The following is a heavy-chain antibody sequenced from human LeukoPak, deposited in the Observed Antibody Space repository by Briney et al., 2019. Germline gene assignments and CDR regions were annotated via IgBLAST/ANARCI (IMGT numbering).Heavy chain of an antibody. V-gene: IGHV4-39*07. D-gene: IGHD3-10*01. J-gene: IGHJ4*02. CDR2: IYYSGST. CDR3: ASAGGSGSYYNNRFNIDY. Sequence: SETLSLTCTVSGGSISSSSYYWGWIRQPPGKGLEWIGSIYYSGSTYYNPSLKSRVTISVDTSKNQFSLKLSSVTAADTAVYYCASAGGSGSYYNNRFNIDYWGQGTLVTVSS. CDR1: GGSISSSSYY.